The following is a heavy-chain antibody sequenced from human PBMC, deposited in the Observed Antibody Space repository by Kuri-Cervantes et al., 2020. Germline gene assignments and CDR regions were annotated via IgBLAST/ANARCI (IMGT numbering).Heavy chain of an antibody. CDR3: ARGIPVDAFAI. J-gene: IGHJ3*02. CDR1: GGSFSGYY. V-gene: IGHV4-34*01. CDR2: IKHSGSI. Sequence: SCAVYGGSFSGYYWNWIRQPPGKGLEWSGEIKHSGSINYNPSPNSRVTISVDTSKNQFSLKLSSVTAADTAVYYCARGIPVDAFAICGQGTMVTVSS.